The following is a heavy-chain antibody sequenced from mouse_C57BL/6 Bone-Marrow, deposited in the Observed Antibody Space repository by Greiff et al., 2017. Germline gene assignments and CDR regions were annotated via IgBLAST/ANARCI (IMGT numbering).Heavy chain of an antibody. J-gene: IGHJ4*01. D-gene: IGHD2-1*01. CDR1: GYSITSGYY. CDR2: ISYDGSN. Sequence: DVQLQESGPGLVKPSQSLSLTCSVTGYSITSGYYWNWIRQFPGNKLEWMGYISYDGSNNYNPSLKNRISITRDTSKNQFFLKLNSVTTEDTATYYCARNYGNYYSYYAMDYWGQGTSVTVSS. V-gene: IGHV3-6*01. CDR3: ARNYGNYYSYYAMDY.